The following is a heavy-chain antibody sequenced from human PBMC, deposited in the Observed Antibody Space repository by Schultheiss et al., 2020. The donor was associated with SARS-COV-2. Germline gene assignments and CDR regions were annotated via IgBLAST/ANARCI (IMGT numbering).Heavy chain of an antibody. CDR2: VSWNGCRT. Sequence: GGSLRLSCAASGFTFSNSDMSWVRQAPGKGLEWVSGVSWNGCRTHYADSVKGRFIISRDNSKNTLYLQMNSLRAEDTAVYYCARDHSGHDYWGQGTLVTVSS. D-gene: IGHD1-26*01. CDR3: ARDHSGHDY. V-gene: IGHV3-19*01. J-gene: IGHJ4*02. CDR1: GFTFSNSD.